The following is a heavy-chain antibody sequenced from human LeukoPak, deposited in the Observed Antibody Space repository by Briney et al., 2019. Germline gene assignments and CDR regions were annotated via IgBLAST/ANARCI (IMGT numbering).Heavy chain of an antibody. CDR1: GGSITSGGYY. CDR2: IAYSGNT. J-gene: IGHJ4*02. D-gene: IGHD4-23*01. CDR3: ARDRWNGDSSEV. V-gene: IGHV4-31*03. Sequence: PSETLSLTCTVSGGSITSGGYYWSWLRQHPGKGLEWIGYIAYSGNTNYSPSLKSRVTMSMDTSKNQFSLTLSSVTAADTAVYYCARDRWNGDSSEVWGQGARATVSS.